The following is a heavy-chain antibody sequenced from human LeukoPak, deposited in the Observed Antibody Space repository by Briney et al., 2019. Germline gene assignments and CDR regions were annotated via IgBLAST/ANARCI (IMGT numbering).Heavy chain of an antibody. Sequence: PGGSLRLSCAASGFTFSTYSMNWVRQAPGKGLEWVSSISRNSRYIYYADSMRGRFTISRDNAKNSLYLQMNSLRAEDTAVYYCARDLSVGSKPDLGFDYWGQGTLVTVSS. D-gene: IGHD1-26*01. CDR2: ISRNSRYI. V-gene: IGHV3-21*01. CDR1: GFTFSTYS. CDR3: ARDLSVGSKPDLGFDY. J-gene: IGHJ4*02.